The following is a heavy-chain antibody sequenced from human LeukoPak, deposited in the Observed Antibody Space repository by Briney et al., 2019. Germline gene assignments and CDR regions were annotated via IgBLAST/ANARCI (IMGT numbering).Heavy chain of an antibody. J-gene: IGHJ4*02. D-gene: IGHD5-18*01. V-gene: IGHV3-33*05. Sequence: GGSLKLSCAASGFTFSNYGMHWVRQAPGKGLEWVAAISNDGNNKFYADSVKGRFTISRDNPKNTMNLQMNSLRAEDTAVYYCARKRGYSYGPFDYWGQGTLVTVSS. CDR1: GFTFSNYG. CDR3: ARKRGYSYGPFDY. CDR2: ISNDGNNK.